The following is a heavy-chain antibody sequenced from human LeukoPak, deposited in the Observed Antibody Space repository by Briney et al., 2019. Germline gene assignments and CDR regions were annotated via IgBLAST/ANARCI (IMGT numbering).Heavy chain of an antibody. Sequence: SETLSLTCTVSGGSISSSSYYWGWIRQPPGKGLEWIGYIYYSGSTSYNPSLKSRVTISVDTSKKQFSLKLSSVTAADTAFHYCARYNMSYPHDAFDIWGQGTMVTVSS. CDR3: ARYNMSYPHDAFDI. CDR1: GGSISSSSYY. D-gene: IGHD1-26*01. J-gene: IGHJ3*02. V-gene: IGHV4-61*05. CDR2: IYYSGST.